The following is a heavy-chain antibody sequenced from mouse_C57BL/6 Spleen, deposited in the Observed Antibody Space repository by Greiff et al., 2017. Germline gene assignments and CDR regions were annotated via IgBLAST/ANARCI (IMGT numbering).Heavy chain of an antibody. D-gene: IGHD2-3*01. J-gene: IGHJ2*01. Sequence: QVQLQQSGAELVRPGAPVTLSCKASGYTFTDYEMHWVKQTPVHGLEWIGAIDPETGGTAYNQKFKGKAILTADKSSSTAYMELRSLTSEDSAVYYCTKRRGLYDGYYDFDYWGQGTTLTVSS. CDR1: GYTFTDYE. V-gene: IGHV1-15*01. CDR2: IDPETGGT. CDR3: TKRRGLYDGYYDFDY.